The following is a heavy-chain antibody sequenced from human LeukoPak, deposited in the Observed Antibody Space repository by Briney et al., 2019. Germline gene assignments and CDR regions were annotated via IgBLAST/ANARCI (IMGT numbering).Heavy chain of an antibody. CDR1: GYSFTSYW. J-gene: IGHJ4*02. D-gene: IGHD3-22*01. Sequence: KVGESLKISCKGSGYSFTSYWIGWVRQMPGKGLEWMGIIYPGDSDTRYSPSFQGQVTISADKSISTAYLQWSSLKASDTAMYYCVRDPGHYDTGSPFYFDYWGQGTLVTVSS. CDR3: VRDPGHYDTGSPFYFDY. CDR2: IYPGDSDT. V-gene: IGHV5-51*01.